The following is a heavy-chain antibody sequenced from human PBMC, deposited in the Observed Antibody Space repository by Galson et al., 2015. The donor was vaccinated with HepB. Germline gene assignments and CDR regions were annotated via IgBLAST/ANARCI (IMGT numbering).Heavy chain of an antibody. V-gene: IGHV1-18*01. D-gene: IGHD6-19*01. CDR2: VSTYNGKT. CDR3: ARGQWLVSDWFDL. Sequence: SVKVSCKAYDYSFTAYGITWVRQAPGQGLEWMGWVSTYNGKTHHAQKFQGRVAITTDTSTSTAYMELRSLTSDDTGVYYCARGQWLVSDWFDLWGQRTLVTVSS. CDR1: DYSFTAYG. J-gene: IGHJ5*02.